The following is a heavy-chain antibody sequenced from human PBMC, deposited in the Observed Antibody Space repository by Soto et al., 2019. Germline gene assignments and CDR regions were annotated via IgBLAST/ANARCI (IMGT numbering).Heavy chain of an antibody. Sequence: QVRLVQSGAEVKEPGDSVRVSCEASGYTFTAYHIHWVRQAPGQGLEWMGWINPKFGDTGYAQDFQGRVSMTSDMSISTVYIELSRLTSDDTDIYYCARNMDYYYGRGSGNGHGVWGQGTTVTVFS. CDR3: ARNMDYYYGRGSGNGHGV. J-gene: IGHJ6*02. CDR1: GYTFTAYH. CDR2: INPKFGDT. D-gene: IGHD3-10*02. V-gene: IGHV1-2*02.